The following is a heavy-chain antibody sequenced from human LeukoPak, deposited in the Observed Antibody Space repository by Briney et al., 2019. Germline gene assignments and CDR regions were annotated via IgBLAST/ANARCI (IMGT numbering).Heavy chain of an antibody. D-gene: IGHD3-10*01. CDR3: ARGVTMVRGVWERRAFDI. Sequence: SETLSLTCTVSGGSISSSSYYWGWIRQPPGKGLEWIGSIYYSGSTYYNPSLKSRVTISVDTSKNQFSLKLSSVTAADTAVYYCARGVTMVRGVWERRAFDIWGQGTMVTVSS. CDR2: IYYSGST. V-gene: IGHV4-39*07. J-gene: IGHJ3*02. CDR1: GGSISSSSYY.